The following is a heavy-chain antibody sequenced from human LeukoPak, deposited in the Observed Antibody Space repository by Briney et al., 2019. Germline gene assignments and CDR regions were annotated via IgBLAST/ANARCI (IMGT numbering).Heavy chain of an antibody. J-gene: IGHJ3*02. CDR1: GGSISGYY. D-gene: IGHD3-22*01. CDR3: ARDLGGSYYDSSGSLTDI. V-gene: IGHV4-59*01. Sequence: SETLSLTCTVSGGSISGYYWNWIRQPPGKGLEWIGYIYYSGSTNYNPSLKSRVTISVDTSKNQFSLKLSSVTAADTAVYYCARDLGGSYYDSSGSLTDIWGQGTMVTVSS. CDR2: IYYSGST.